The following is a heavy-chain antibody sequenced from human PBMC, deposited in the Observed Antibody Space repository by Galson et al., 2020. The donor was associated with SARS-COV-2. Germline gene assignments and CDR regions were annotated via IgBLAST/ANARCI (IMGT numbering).Heavy chain of an antibody. CDR3: ARGNRDINMILVVITAVNYHFDY. J-gene: IGHJ4*02. D-gene: IGHD3-22*01. Sequence: SETLSLTCAVYGGSFSDYYWTWIRQPPGKGLEWIGEVHHSGTTNYNSSLKSRVTISVDTTKNQFTLKLHSVTAADTAVYYCARGNRDINMILVVITAVNYHFDYWGQGTLVTVSS. CDR1: GGSFSDYY. V-gene: IGHV4-34*01. CDR2: VHHSGTT.